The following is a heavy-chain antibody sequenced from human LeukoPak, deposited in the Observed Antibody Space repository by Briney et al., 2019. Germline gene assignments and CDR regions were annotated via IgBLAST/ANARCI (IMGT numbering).Heavy chain of an antibody. CDR3: ARLNGYYVDY. Sequence: SETLSLTCIVSGXSITSYYWSWIRQPPGQGLEWIGYIYRSGRSDYNPSLTGRVTISLDTSKDQFSLKLSSVTAADTAMYYCARLNGYYVDYWGQGTLVTVSS. CDR2: IYRSGRS. V-gene: IGHV4-59*08. J-gene: IGHJ4*02. D-gene: IGHD3-22*01. CDR1: GXSITSYY.